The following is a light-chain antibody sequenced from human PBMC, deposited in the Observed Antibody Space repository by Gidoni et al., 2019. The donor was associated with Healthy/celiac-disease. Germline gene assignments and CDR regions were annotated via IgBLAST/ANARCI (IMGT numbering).Light chain of an antibody. CDR1: SSNIGSNY. CDR2: RNN. Sequence: VLTQPPSASGTPGQRVTISCSGSSSNIGSNYVYWYQQLPGTAPKLLIYRNNQRPSGVPDRFSGSKSGTSASLAISGLRSEDEADYYCAAWDDSLSGPVFGGGTKLTVL. CDR3: AAWDDSLSGPV. J-gene: IGLJ2*01. V-gene: IGLV1-47*01.